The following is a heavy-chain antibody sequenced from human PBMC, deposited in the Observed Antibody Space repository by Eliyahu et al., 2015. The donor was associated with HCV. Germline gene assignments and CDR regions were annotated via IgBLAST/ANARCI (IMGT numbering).Heavy chain of an antibody. D-gene: IGHD3-22*01. V-gene: IGHV4-39*01. CDR3: ARRRRITMIVVPYGWFDP. CDR1: GGSISSSSYY. CDR2: IYYSGST. Sequence: QLQLQESGPGLVKPSENLSLTCTVSGGSISSSSYYWGWIRQPPGKGLEWIGSIYYSGSTYYNPSLKSRVTISVDTSKNQFSLKLSSVTAADTAVYYCARRRRITMIVVPYGWFDPWGQGTLVTVSS. J-gene: IGHJ5*02.